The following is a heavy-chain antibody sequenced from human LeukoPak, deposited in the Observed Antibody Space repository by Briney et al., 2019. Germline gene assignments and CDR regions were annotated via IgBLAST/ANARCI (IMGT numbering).Heavy chain of an antibody. CDR3: AIRSGSYYGPIDY. V-gene: IGHV3-23*01. J-gene: IGHJ4*02. CDR2: ISGSGGST. CDR1: GFTFSSYA. Sequence: GGSLRLSCAASGFTFSSYAMSWVRQAPGKGLEWVSAISGSGGSTYYADSVKGRFTISRDNSKNTPYLQMNSLRAEDTAVYYCAIRSGSYYGPIDYWGQGNLVTVSS. D-gene: IGHD3-10*01.